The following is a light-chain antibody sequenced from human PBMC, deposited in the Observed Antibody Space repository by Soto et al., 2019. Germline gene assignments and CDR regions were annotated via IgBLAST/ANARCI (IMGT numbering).Light chain of an antibody. J-gene: IGKJ5*01. CDR2: SVS. Sequence: DIQMTQSPSSLSASVGDRVTITCRASQSIGKHLNWYQQKPGKAPKFLIYSVSSLQSGVPSRFSGSGSGTDFTLTINSLQPEDFATYYCQQGYTSSTTFGQGTRLETK. CDR1: QSIGKH. V-gene: IGKV1-39*01. CDR3: QQGYTSSTT.